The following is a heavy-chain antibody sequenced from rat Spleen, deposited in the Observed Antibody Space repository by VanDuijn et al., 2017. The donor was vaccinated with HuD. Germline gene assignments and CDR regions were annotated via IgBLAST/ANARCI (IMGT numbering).Heavy chain of an antibody. J-gene: IGHJ3*01. CDR3: TTGDYGYTRLFAY. CDR2: LSYDATAP. V-gene: IGHV5-20*01. Sequence: EVQLVESDGGLVRPGRSLKLSCAASGFTFSDYYMAWVRQAPTKGLEWVATLSYDATAPYYRDSVKGRFTISRDNAKSSLYLQMDSLRSEDTATYYCTTGDYGYTRLFAYWGQGTLVTVSS. D-gene: IGHD1-9*01. CDR1: GFTFSDYY.